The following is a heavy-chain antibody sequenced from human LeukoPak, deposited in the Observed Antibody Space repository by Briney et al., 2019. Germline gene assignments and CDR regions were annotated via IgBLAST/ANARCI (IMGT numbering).Heavy chain of an antibody. Sequence: PGGSLRLSCAASGFTFSSSAMSWVRQAPGKGLEWVSNISGSGSGGSTYYADSVKGRFTISRDNSKNTLYLQMNSLRAEDTAVYYCAKATGYLLWGQGTLVTVSS. V-gene: IGHV3-23*01. CDR1: GFTFSSSA. CDR2: ISGSGSGGST. D-gene: IGHD1-14*01. J-gene: IGHJ4*02. CDR3: AKATGYLL.